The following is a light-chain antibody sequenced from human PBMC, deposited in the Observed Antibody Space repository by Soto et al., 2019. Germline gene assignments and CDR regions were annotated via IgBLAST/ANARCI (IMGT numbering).Light chain of an antibody. J-gene: IGKJ1*01. CDR3: QQYDNWPRT. Sequence: EIVMTQSPATLSVSPGERGSLSCRASRDISGNLAWYQQKTGQAPRLLIHGASTRATGIPARFRGSGSGTEFTLTIASLQSEDFAVYYCQQYDNWPRTFGQGTKVDI. CDR2: GAS. CDR1: RDISGN. V-gene: IGKV3-15*01.